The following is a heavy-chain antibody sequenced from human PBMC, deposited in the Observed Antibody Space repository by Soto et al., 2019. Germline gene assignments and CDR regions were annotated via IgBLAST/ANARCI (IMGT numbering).Heavy chain of an antibody. CDR1: GFTFSTYA. CDR3: AKAYSSGWDFFDY. V-gene: IGHV3-23*01. CDR2: ISGGSGGGST. Sequence: GGSLRRSCAASGFTFSTYAMNWVRQTPGKGLEWVSGISGGSGGGSTYYADSVKGRFTISRDSSKNTVYLQMNGLRAEDTAVYYCAKAYSSGWDFFDYWGQGTLVTVSS. J-gene: IGHJ4*02. D-gene: IGHD6-19*01.